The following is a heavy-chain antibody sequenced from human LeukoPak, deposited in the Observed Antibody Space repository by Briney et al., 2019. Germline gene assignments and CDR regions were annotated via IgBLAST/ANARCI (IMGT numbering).Heavy chain of an antibody. D-gene: IGHD3-22*01. CDR2: INHSGST. CDR3: ARVMDYYDGSGYPPPAAADY. Sequence: SETLSLTCTVSGYSITNGYYWGWIRQPPGKGLEWIGEINHSGSTNYNPSLKSRVTISVDTSKNQFSLKLTSVTAADTAVYYCARVMDYYDGSGYPPPAAADYWGQGTLVTVSS. V-gene: IGHV4-38-2*02. J-gene: IGHJ4*02. CDR1: GYSITNGYY.